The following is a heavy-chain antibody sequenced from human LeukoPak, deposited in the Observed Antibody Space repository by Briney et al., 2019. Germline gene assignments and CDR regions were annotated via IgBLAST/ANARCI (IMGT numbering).Heavy chain of an antibody. V-gene: IGHV4-59*12. CDR2: IYYSGST. CDR1: GGSINNYY. CDR3: ARDFWSGSNWFDP. Sequence: SETLSLTCTVSGGSINNYYWSWLRQPPGKGLEWIGFIYYSGSTNYNPSLKSRVTISVDTSMNQFSLKLSSVTAADTAVYYCARDFWSGSNWFDPWGQGTLVTVSS. J-gene: IGHJ5*02. D-gene: IGHD3-3*01.